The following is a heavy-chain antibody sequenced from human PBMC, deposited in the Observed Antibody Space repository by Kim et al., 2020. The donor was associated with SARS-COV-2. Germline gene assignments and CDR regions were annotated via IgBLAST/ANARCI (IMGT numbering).Heavy chain of an antibody. Sequence: GGSLRLSCVVSGFTFSYFEMNWVRQAPGKGLEWVAYITSSGSAIQYTDSVKGRFTISRDSAKNSLYLQMNSLRAEDTAVYYCARGWATIKYYVDYWGQGTLVTVSS. CDR3: ARGWATIKYYVDY. V-gene: IGHV3-48*03. CDR1: GFTFSYFE. J-gene: IGHJ4*02. CDR2: ITSSGSAI. D-gene: IGHD5-12*01.